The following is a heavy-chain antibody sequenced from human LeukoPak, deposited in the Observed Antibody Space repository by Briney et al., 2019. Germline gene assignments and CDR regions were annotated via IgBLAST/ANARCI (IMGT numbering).Heavy chain of an antibody. CDR3: ARLSTVTTSFDY. CDR2: IYYSGST. J-gene: IGHJ4*02. D-gene: IGHD4-17*01. V-gene: IGHV4-59*01. CDR1: GGSISSYY. Sequence: KPSETLSLTCTVSGGSISSYYWSWIRQPPGKGLEWIGYIYYSGSTNYNPSLKSRVTISVDTSKNRFSLKLSSVTAADTAVYYCARLSTVTTSFDYWGQGTLVTVSS.